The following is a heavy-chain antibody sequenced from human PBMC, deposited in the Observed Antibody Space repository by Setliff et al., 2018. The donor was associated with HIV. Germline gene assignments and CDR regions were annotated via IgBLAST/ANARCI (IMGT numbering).Heavy chain of an antibody. CDR1: GFTFSTYS. Sequence: GGSLRLSCAASGFTFSTYSMNWVRQAPGKGLEWVSSISSTSSYIYYADSVKGRFTISRGNSKNTLSLQMNSLRAGDTAVYYCARDLKFGSSGHYYYYMDIWGKGTTVTVSS. CDR2: ISSTSSYI. D-gene: IGHD6-6*01. V-gene: IGHV3-21*01. J-gene: IGHJ6*03. CDR3: ARDLKFGSSGHYYYYMDI.